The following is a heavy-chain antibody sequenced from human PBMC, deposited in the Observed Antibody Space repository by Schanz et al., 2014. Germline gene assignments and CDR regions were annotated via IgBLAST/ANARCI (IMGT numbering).Heavy chain of an antibody. CDR1: GFTFSNVW. CDR2: IKSKTDGGTT. V-gene: IGHV3-15*01. CDR3: TTYRGEQWLVRHLHDY. D-gene: IGHD6-19*01. Sequence: SCSASGFTFSNVWMSWVRQAPGKGLEWVGRIKSKTDGGTTDYAAPVKGRFTISRDDSKITLYLQMNSQKTEDTAVYYSTTYRGEQWLVRHLHDYRGPGTQVT. J-gene: IGHJ4*02.